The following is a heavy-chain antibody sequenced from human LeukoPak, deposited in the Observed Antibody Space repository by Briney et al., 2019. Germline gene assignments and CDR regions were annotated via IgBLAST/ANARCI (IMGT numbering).Heavy chain of an antibody. V-gene: IGHV4-4*07. D-gene: IGHD6-19*01. CDR1: GGSISSYY. Sequence: SETLSLTCTVSGGSISSYYWSWIRQPAGKGLEWIGRICTSGSTNYNPSLKSRVTMSVDTSKNQFSLKLSSVTAADTAVYYCAREEQWLVAFYMDVWGKGTTVTVSS. CDR2: ICTSGST. J-gene: IGHJ6*03. CDR3: AREEQWLVAFYMDV.